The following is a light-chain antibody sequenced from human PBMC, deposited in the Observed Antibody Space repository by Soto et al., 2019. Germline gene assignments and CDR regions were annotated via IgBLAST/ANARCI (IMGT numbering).Light chain of an antibody. J-gene: IGKJ4*01. CDR1: QSIKSW. V-gene: IGKV1-5*03. CDR2: KAS. CDR3: QQYDLYPLT. Sequence: DIQMTQSPSTLSASVGDSVTITCRASQSIKSWLAWYQQEPGKAPKLLIYKASSLESGVPSRFSGSESGTEFTLTISSLQPADFATYYCQQYDLYPLTFGGGTKVEIK.